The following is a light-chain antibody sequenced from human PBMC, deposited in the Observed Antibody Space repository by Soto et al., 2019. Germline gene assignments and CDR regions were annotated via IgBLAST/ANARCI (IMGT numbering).Light chain of an antibody. J-gene: IGLJ1*01. V-gene: IGLV2-8*01. CDR3: TAQADTGKQV. Sequence: QSALTQPPSASGSPGQSVTISCTGNSNDVGHSSFISWYQQHPGKGPKLIIYEVSKRPSGVPDRFSGSKSGNTASLSVSGLQDEDEADDFCTAQADTGKQVFGTGTKLKVL. CDR1: SNDVGHSSF. CDR2: EVS.